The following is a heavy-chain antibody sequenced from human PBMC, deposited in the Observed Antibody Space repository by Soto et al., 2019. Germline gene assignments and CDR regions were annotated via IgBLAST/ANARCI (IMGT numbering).Heavy chain of an antibody. CDR2: IDHSGST. Sequence: PSETLSLTCAVYGGSLSGNYWTWIRQPPGKGLEWIGEIDHSGSTNYNPSLKSRVSTSVDTSKNQFSLKLSSVTAADTAMYYCATDTTGLYYGMDVWGHGTTVTVSS. D-gene: IGHD1-26*01. J-gene: IGHJ6*02. CDR1: GGSLSGNY. CDR3: ATDTTGLYYGMDV. V-gene: IGHV4-34*01.